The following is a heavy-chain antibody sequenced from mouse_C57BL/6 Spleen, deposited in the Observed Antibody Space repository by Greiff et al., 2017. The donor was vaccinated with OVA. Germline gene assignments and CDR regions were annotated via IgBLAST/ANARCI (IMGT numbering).Heavy chain of an antibody. D-gene: IGHD1-1*01. CDR2: IYPGSGST. J-gene: IGHJ3*01. Sequence: QVQLQQPGAELVKPGASVKMSCKASGYTFTSYWITWVKQRPGQGLEWIGDIYPGSGSTNYNEKFTSQATLTVDTSSSTVYMQLSSLTSEDSAVYYCARGGITTVEGFAYWGQGTLVTVSA. CDR1: GYTFTSYW. CDR3: ARGGITTVEGFAY. V-gene: IGHV1-55*01.